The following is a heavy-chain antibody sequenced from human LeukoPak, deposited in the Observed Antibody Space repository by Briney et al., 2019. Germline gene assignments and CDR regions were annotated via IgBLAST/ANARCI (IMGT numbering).Heavy chain of an antibody. Sequence: GGSLRLSCAASDFTFSDYYMSWIRQAPGKGLEWVSGINWNGGTTAYADSVKGRFTISRDNANKSLYLQLNSLRVEDTALYYCARSLSMSYYYYTDVWGKGTTVTVSS. CDR3: ARSLSMSYYYYTDV. CDR2: INWNGGTT. CDR1: DFTFSDYY. J-gene: IGHJ6*03. V-gene: IGHV3-20*04.